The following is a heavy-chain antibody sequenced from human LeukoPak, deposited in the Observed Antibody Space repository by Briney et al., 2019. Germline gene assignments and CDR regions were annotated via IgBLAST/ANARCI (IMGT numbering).Heavy chain of an antibody. CDR1: GFTFNRHG. CDR2: ISAAGDLP. CDR3: ADLHDSNGYHTRGY. V-gene: IGHV3-23*01. J-gene: IGHJ4*02. Sequence: GESLRLSCAASGFTFNRHGMVWVRQGPGRGLECVATISAAGDLPYYADSVKGRFTISRDNSKNTMYLQMNSLRAEDTAVYYCADLHDSNGYHTRGYWGQGTLVTVSS. D-gene: IGHD3-22*01.